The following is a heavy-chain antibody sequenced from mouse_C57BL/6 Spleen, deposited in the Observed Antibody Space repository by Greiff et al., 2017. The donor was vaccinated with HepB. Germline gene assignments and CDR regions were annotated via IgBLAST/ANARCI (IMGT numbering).Heavy chain of an antibody. J-gene: IGHJ3*01. CDR2: ISSGSSTI. CDR1: GFTFSDYG. Sequence: EVHLVESGGGLVKPGGSLKLSCAASGFTFSDYGMHWVRQAPEKGLEWVAYISSGSSTIYYADTVKGRFTISRDNAKNTLFLQMTSLRSEDTAMYYCARCYDYDGAWFAYWGQGTLVTVSA. D-gene: IGHD2-4*01. V-gene: IGHV5-17*01. CDR3: ARCYDYDGAWFAY.